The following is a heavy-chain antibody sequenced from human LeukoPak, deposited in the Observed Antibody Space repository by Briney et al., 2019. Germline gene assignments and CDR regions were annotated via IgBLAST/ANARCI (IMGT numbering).Heavy chain of an antibody. V-gene: IGHV4-30-2*01. CDR3: ARVPEYSGYEYYYYYMDV. CDR2: IYHSGST. CDR1: GGSISSGGYY. Sequence: SETLSLTCTVYGGSISSGGYYWSWIRQPPGKGLEWIGYIYHSGSTYYNPSLKSRVTISVDRSKNQFSLKLSSVTAADTAVYYCARVPEYSGYEYYYYYMDVWGKGTTVTVSS. D-gene: IGHD5-12*01. J-gene: IGHJ6*03.